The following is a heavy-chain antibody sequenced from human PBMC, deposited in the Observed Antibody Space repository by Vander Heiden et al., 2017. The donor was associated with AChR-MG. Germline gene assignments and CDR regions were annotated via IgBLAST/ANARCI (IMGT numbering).Heavy chain of an antibody. CDR2: ISWNSGSI. J-gene: IGHJ4*02. CDR3: AKDLRFLEWLLSPAAFDY. V-gene: IGHV3-9*01. D-gene: IGHD3-3*01. CDR1: GSTLDDYA. Sequence: EVQLVASGGGLVQPGRSLRPPCAASGSTLDDYAMHWVRQAPGKGLEWVSGISWNSGSIGYADSVKGRFTISRDNAKNSLYLQMNSLRAEDTALYYCAKDLRFLEWLLSPAAFDYWGQGTLVTVSS.